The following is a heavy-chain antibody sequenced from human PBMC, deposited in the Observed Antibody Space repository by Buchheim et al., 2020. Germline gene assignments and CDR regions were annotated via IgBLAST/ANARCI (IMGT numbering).Heavy chain of an antibody. Sequence: EVQLLDSGGGLVQPGGSLRLSCAASGFTFSTYAMTWVRQVPGEGLEWVSGISGGGDSTYYAGSVKGRFTISRDNSKNMLYLQMNSLRAADTAVYYCAKRSLSGGQTIDYWGQGTL. J-gene: IGHJ4*02. CDR1: GFTFSTYA. V-gene: IGHV3-23*01. CDR3: AKRSLSGGQTIDY. D-gene: IGHD1-26*01. CDR2: ISGGGDST.